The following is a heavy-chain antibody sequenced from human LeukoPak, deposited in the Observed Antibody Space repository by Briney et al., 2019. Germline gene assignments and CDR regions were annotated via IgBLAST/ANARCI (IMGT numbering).Heavy chain of an antibody. CDR1: GGSISSYY. D-gene: IGHD3-10*01. V-gene: IGHV4-4*07. CDR2: IYSRVT. CDR3: ARDSGTTGEVKFDP. Sequence: SETLSLTCTVSGGSISSYYLSWIRQPAGKGLEWIGRIYSRVTTYNPSLKSRVTMSADTSRNHVSLTLNSVTAADTAVYYCARDSGTTGEVKFDPWGQGTLVTVSS. J-gene: IGHJ5*02.